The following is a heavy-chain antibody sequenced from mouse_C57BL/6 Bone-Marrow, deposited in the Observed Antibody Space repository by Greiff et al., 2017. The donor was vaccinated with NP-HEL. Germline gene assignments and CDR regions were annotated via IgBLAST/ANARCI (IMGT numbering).Heavy chain of an antibody. CDR3: ARRGNY. V-gene: IGHV1-55*01. CDR2: IYPGSGST. Sequence: QVHVKQPGAELVKPGASVKMSCKASGYTFTSYWITWVKQRPGQGLEWIGDIYPGSGSTNYNEKFKSKATLTVDTSSSTAYMQLSSLTSEDSAVYYWARRGNYWGQGTTLTVSS. J-gene: IGHJ2*01. CDR1: GYTFTSYW.